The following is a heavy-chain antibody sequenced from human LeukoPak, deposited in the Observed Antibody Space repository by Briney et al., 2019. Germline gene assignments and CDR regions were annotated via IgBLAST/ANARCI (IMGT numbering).Heavy chain of an antibody. CDR3: ARRSATVVTDFDS. V-gene: IGHV3-21*01. CDR1: GFTFSSYT. J-gene: IGHJ5*01. Sequence: PGGSLRLSCAASGFTFSSYTMNWVRQAPGKGLEWVSSISGSSNYIYYADSVKGRFTISRDNTKNSLNLQMNSLRAEDTAVYYCARRSATVVTDFDSWGQGTLVTVSS. D-gene: IGHD4-23*01. CDR2: ISGSSNYI.